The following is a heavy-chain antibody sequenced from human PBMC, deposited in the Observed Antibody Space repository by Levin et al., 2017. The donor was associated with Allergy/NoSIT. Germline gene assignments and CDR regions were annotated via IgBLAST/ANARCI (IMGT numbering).Heavy chain of an antibody. CDR1: GGSISSYY. CDR2: IYTSGST. V-gene: IGHV4-4*07. Sequence: SQTLSLTCTVSGGSISSYYWGWIRQPAGKGLEWIGRIYTSGSTNYNPSLKSRVTMSVDTSKNQFSLKLSSVTAADTAVYYCATEHQLLFRGLDVWGQGTTVTVSS. D-gene: IGHD2-2*01. J-gene: IGHJ6*02. CDR3: ATEHQLLFRGLDV.